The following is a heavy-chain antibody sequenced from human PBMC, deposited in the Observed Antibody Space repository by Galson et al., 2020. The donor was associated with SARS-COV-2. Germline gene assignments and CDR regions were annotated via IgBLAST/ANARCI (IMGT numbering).Heavy chain of an antibody. V-gene: IGHV3-23*01. CDR3: AKGGWYGDGDDGS. Sequence: GESLKISCAASGFTFNRYAMSWVRQAPGKGLEWVSSISGSGGSTRYEDSVKARFTISRDNSRNMVYLQMNSLSPDDAAVYYCAKGGWYGDGDDGSWGRGTLVTVSS. CDR1: GFTFNRYA. J-gene: IGHJ4*02. CDR2: ISGSGGST. D-gene: IGHD4-17*01.